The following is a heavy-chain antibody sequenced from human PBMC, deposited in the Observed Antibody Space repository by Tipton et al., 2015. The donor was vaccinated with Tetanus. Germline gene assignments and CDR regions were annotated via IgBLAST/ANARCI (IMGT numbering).Heavy chain of an antibody. CDR3: AKALVGATLPYRYGMDV. V-gene: IGHV3-30*04. D-gene: IGHD1-26*01. J-gene: IGHJ6*02. Sequence: SLRLSCAASGFTFSSYAMHWVRQAPGKGLEWVAVISYDGSNKYYADSVKGRFTISRDNSKNTLYLQMNSLRAEDTAVYYCAKALVGATLPYRYGMDVWGQGTTVTVSS. CDR2: ISYDGSNK. CDR1: GFTFSSYA.